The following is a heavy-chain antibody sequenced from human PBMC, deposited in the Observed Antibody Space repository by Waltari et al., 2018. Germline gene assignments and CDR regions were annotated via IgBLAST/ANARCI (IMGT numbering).Heavy chain of an antibody. CDR2: INSDGSDT. Sequence: EEQLVESGGGLIQPGESLRVSCVVSGFTFSRSWTNWVGQAPGKGLVWVERINSDGSDTSYADSVKGRFTISRDNAKNTVYLQMKSLRAEDTAVYYCARVARKTYSSPVPGRDYYYGMDVWGLGTTVTVSS. D-gene: IGHD6-13*01. J-gene: IGHJ6*02. V-gene: IGHV3-74*01. CDR1: GFTFSRSW. CDR3: ARVARKTYSSPVPGRDYYYGMDV.